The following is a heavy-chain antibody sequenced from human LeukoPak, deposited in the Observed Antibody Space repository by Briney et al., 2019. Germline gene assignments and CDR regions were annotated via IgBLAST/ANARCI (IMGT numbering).Heavy chain of an antibody. CDR2: ISGSGGST. D-gene: IGHD1-20*01. CDR1: GFTFSSYA. J-gene: IGHJ3*02. Sequence: GGSLRLSCAASGFTFSSYAMSWVRQAPGKGLEWVSAISGSGGSTYYADSMKGRFTISRDNSKNTLYLQMNSLRAEDTAVYYCAKDSRYNWNEVDDAFDIWGQGTMVTVSS. CDR3: AKDSRYNWNEVDDAFDI. V-gene: IGHV3-23*01.